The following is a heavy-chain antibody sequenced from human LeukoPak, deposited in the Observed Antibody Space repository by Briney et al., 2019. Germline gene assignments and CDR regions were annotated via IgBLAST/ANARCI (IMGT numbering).Heavy chain of an antibody. D-gene: IGHD7-27*01. J-gene: IGHJ4*02. V-gene: IGHV4-34*01. CDR2: INHSGST. CDR3: ARYKTGDPSFDY. Sequence: SETQSLTCAVYGGSFSGYYWSWIRQPPGKGLEWIGEINHSGSTNYNPSLKSRVTISVDTSKNQFSLKLSSVTAADTAVYYCARYKTGDPSFDYWGQGTLVTVSS. CDR1: GGSFSGYY.